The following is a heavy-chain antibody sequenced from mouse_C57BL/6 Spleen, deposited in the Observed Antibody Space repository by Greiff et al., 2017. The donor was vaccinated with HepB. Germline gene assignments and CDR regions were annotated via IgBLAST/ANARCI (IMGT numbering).Heavy chain of an antibody. Sequence: QVQLQQPGAELVMPGASVKLSCKASGYTFTSYWMHWVKQRPGQGLEWIGNINPSNGGTNYNEKFKSKATLTVDKSSSTAYMQLSSLTSEDSAVYYCARALGQRYFDYWGQGTTLTVSS. CDR2: INPSNGGT. CDR3: ARALGQRYFDY. V-gene: IGHV1-53*01. CDR1: GYTFTSYW. D-gene: IGHD4-1*01. J-gene: IGHJ2*01.